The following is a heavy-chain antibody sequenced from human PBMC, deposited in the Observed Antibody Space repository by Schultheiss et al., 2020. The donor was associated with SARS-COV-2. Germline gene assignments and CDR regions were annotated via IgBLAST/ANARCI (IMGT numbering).Heavy chain of an antibody. V-gene: IGHV3-15*01. CDR1: GFTFSSYS. CDR2: IKSKTDGGTT. D-gene: IGHD4-11*01. CDR3: AKDQSRLPTYGMDV. Sequence: GGSLRLSCAASGFTFSSYSMNWVRQAPGKGLEWVGRIKSKTDGGTTDYAAPVKGRFTISRDDSRDMLYLQMSSLKTEDTAVYYCAKDQSRLPTYGMDVWGQGTTVTVSS. J-gene: IGHJ6*02.